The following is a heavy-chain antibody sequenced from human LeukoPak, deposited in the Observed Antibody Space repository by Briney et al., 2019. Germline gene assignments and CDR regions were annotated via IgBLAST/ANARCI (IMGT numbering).Heavy chain of an antibody. CDR1: VGSFNGYY. J-gene: IGHJ4*02. D-gene: IGHD2-21*02. Sequence: SSETLSLTCAVYVGSFNGYYCSWIRQPPWKGLEWIGAINHSGSTNYNPSLKSRVTISVDTSKNQFSLKLSSVTAADTAVYYCARGPPYIVVVTAIGFFDYWGQGTLVTVSS. CDR3: ARGPPYIVVVTAIGFFDY. CDR2: INHSGST. V-gene: IGHV4-34*01.